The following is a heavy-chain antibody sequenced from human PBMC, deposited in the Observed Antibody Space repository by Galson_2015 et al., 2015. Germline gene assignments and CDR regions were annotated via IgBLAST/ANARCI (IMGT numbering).Heavy chain of an antibody. J-gene: IGHJ4*02. D-gene: IGHD2-8*01. CDR3: ARIFRNGSPLDY. CDR1: GFIFSDYY. Sequence: SLRLSCAASGFIFSDYYMTWIRQTPGKGLEWVSYIGKSGSHTNYADSLKGRFTISRDNAKNSLFLQMNSLRVEDTAVYYCARIFRNGSPLDYWGQGTLVTVSS. V-gene: IGHV3-11*06. CDR2: IGKSGSHT.